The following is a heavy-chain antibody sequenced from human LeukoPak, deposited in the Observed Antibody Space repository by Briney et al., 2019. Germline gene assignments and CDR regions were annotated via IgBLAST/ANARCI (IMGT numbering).Heavy chain of an antibody. CDR3: ARATRPGYDFWSGYYS. V-gene: IGHV3-7*01. D-gene: IGHD3-3*01. CDR2: IKQEGSEK. J-gene: IGHJ5*02. CDR1: GFTSSSYW. Sequence: GGSLRLSCAASGFTSSSYWMSWVRQAPGKGLEWVANIKQEGSEKYYVDSVKGRFTISRDNAKNSLYLQMNSLRAEDTAVYYCARATRPGYDFWSGYYSWGQGTLVTVSS.